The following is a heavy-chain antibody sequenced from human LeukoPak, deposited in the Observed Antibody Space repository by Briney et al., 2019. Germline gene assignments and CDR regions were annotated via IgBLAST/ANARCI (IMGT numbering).Heavy chain of an antibody. J-gene: IGHJ3*02. Sequence: GGSLRLSCAASGLTVTDYYKQWIRQAPGKGLEWVSFIGGSASNIYYADSVKGRFTISRDNAKNSLYLQMNSLRAEDTAVYYCAKEWSAFDIWGQGTMVTVSS. CDR2: IGGSASNI. D-gene: IGHD2-15*01. CDR1: GLTVTDYY. V-gene: IGHV3-11*04. CDR3: AKEWSAFDI.